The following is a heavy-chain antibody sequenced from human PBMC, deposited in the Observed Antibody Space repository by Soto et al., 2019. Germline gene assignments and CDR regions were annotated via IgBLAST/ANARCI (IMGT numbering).Heavy chain of an antibody. D-gene: IGHD3-10*01. V-gene: IGHV1-2*02. CDR2: INPNSGGT. CDR3: ARSPGPGGRFDP. J-gene: IGHJ5*02. Sequence: ASVKVSCKASGYTFTGYYMHWVRQAPGQGLEWMGWINPNSGGTNYAQKFQGRVTMTRDTSISTAYMELSRLRSDDTAVYCCARSPGPGGRFDPWGQGTLVTVSS. CDR1: GYTFTGYY.